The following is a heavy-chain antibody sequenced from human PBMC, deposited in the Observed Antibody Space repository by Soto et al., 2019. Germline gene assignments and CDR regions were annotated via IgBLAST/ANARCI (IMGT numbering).Heavy chain of an antibody. Sequence: PEXSLRLSCASSGLTFSSYGMHWVRQAPGKGLECVAVISYDGSNKYYADSVKGRFTISRDNSKNTLYLQMNSLRAEDTAVYYCAKESMVRGIVFYFDSWGQGTLVTVSS. J-gene: IGHJ4*02. V-gene: IGHV3-30*18. CDR2: ISYDGSNK. CDR3: AKESMVRGIVFYFDS. D-gene: IGHD3-10*01. CDR1: GLTFSSYG.